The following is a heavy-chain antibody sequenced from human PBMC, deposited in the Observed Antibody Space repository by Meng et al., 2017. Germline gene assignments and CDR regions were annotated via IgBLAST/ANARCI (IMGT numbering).Heavy chain of an antibody. CDR3: ARADGSGGLWLFDY. CDR2: IYPGDSDT. Sequence: TVSCKGSGYSFTSYWIGWVRQMPGKGLDWMGIIYPGDSDTRYSPSFQGQVTISADKSISTAYLQWSSLKASDTAMYYCARADGSGGLWLFDYWGQGTLVTVSS. J-gene: IGHJ4*02. D-gene: IGHD3-10*01. V-gene: IGHV5-51*01. CDR1: GYSFTSYW.